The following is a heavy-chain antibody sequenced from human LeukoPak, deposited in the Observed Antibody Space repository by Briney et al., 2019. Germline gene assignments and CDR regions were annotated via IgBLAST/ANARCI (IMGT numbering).Heavy chain of an antibody. CDR2: INHSGST. J-gene: IGHJ6*03. CDR1: GGSFSGYY. CDR3: ARRIAVAVGYYYYYMDV. V-gene: IGHV4-34*01. D-gene: IGHD6-19*01. Sequence: ASETLSLTCAVYGGSFSGYYWSWIRQPPGKGLEWIGEINHSGSTNYNPSLKSRVTISVDTSKNQFSLKLSSVTAADTAVYYCARRIAVAVGYYYYYMDVWGKGTTVTISS.